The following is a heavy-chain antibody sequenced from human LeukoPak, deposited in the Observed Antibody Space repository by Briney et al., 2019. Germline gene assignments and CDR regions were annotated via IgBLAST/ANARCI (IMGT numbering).Heavy chain of an antibody. D-gene: IGHD1-26*01. CDR1: SASINSSPYF. CDR2: ISYSGTT. CDR3: ARGGGSYSYYYYYMDV. V-gene: IGHV4-39*07. Sequence: SETLSLTCSVSSASINSSPYFWAWIRQSSGKGLEWIATISYSGTTYYNPSLKSRVTISVDTSKNQFSLKLSSVTAADTAVYYCARGGGSYSYYYYYMDVWGKGTTVTVSS. J-gene: IGHJ6*03.